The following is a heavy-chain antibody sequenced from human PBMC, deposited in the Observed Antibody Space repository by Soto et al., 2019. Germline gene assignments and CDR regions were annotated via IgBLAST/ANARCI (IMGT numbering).Heavy chain of an antibody. D-gene: IGHD4-17*01. Sequence: QVQLVQSGAEVKKPGASVKVSCKASGYTFTSYAMHWVRQAPGQRLEWMGWINAGNGDTKYSQKFQVRVTITSDTSESTAYMELSSLRSEDTAVYYCAKVGTTLTTTLLFDYWGQGTLVTVSS. CDR1: GYTFTSYA. CDR3: AKVGTTLTTTLLFDY. V-gene: IGHV1-3*01. CDR2: INAGNGDT. J-gene: IGHJ4*02.